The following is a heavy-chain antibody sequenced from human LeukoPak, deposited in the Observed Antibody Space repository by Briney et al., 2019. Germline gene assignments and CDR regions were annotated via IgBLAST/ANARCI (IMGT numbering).Heavy chain of an antibody. CDR2: IYPGDSDT. J-gene: IGHJ4*02. CDR3: AKQGDGSAWSAHY. Sequence: GASLQISCKGSGYYFTAYWIGWVRQMPGKGLEWMGIIYPGDSDTRYSPSFQGQVTISADKSINTAYLQWNSLKASDTAMYYCAKQGDGSAWSAHYWGQGTLVTVSS. D-gene: IGHD6-13*01. CDR1: GYYFTAYW. V-gene: IGHV5-51*01.